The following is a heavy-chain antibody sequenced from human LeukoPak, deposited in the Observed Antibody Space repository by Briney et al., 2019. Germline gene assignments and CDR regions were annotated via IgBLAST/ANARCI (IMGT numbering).Heavy chain of an antibody. J-gene: IGHJ4*02. CDR2: INPNSGGT. V-gene: IGHV1-2*02. D-gene: IGHD2-15*01. CDR1: GYTFINYY. Sequence: ASVKVSCKASGYTFINYYMHWVRQAPGQGLEWVGWINPNSGGTDYAQKFQGRVTMTRDTSISTAYMELTSLTSDDTAVYFCARGGGGLAYWGPGTLVTVSS. CDR3: ARGGGGLAY.